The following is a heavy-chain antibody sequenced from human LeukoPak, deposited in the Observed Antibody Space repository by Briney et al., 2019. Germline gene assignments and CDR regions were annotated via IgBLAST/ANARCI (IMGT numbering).Heavy chain of an antibody. J-gene: IGHJ6*03. D-gene: IGHD6-6*01. CDR2: IIPIFGTA. V-gene: IGHV1-69*06. Sequence: GASVKVSCKASGGTFSNYAISWVRQAPGQGLEWMGGIIPIFGTANYAQKFQGRVTITADKSTSTVYMELSSLRSEDTAVYYCARNLEYSSSNYYYYYMDVWGKGTTVTVSS. CDR3: ARNLEYSSSNYYYYYMDV. CDR1: GGTFSNYA.